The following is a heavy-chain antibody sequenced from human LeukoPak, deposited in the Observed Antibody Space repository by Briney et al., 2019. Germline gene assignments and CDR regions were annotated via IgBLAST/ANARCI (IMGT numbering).Heavy chain of an antibody. V-gene: IGHV4-61*02. CDR3: ARNAFDI. CDR1: GRSSSSGNYY. Sequence: ESGPTLVKPSQTLSLTCTVSGRSSSSGNYYWSWIRQPAGKGLEWIGRIYTSGSTDYNPSLKSRVTISIDTSKNQFSLKLSSVTAADTAVYYCARNAFDIWGQGTMVTVSS. CDR2: IYTSGST. J-gene: IGHJ3*02.